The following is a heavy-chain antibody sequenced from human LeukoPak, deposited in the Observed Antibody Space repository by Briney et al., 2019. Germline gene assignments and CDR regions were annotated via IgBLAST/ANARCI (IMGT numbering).Heavy chain of an antibody. J-gene: IGHJ4*02. V-gene: IGHV4-4*07. CDR3: ARGTEMTKTSGYYSFDY. Sequence: SETLSVTCTVSGGSMRSYFWTWVRQRAGKGLEWIGRLSGIGTAYSNPALGSRITISLDTSNNQFSLKVISVTAADTAVYYCARGTEMTKTSGYYSFDYWGQGTVVSVSS. D-gene: IGHD3-9*01. CDR2: LSGIGTA. CDR1: GGSMRSYF.